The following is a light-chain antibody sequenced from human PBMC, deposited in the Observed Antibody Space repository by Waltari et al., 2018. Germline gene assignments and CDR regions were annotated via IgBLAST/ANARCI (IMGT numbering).Light chain of an antibody. CDR3: NSYAGSNSVL. CDR2: DVS. CDR1: SSHVGRYNF. Sequence: QSALTQPPSASGSPGQSVTISCTGTSSHVGRYNFVSWYQPHPGKTPKLMIYDVSKRPSGVPDRFSGSKSGNTAYLTVSGLQAEDEADYYCNSYAGSNSVLFGAGTKLTVL. V-gene: IGLV2-8*01. J-gene: IGLJ2*01.